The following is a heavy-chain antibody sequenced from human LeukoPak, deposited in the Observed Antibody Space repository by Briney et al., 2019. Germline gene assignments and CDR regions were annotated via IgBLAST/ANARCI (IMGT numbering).Heavy chain of an antibody. Sequence: SQTLSLTCAISGDSVSSNSAAWNWIRQSPSRGLEWLGRTYYRSTWYNDYAVSVKSRITINADTSKNQFSLQLRSVTPEDTAVYYCARDPPGGSSGWTPAANFDYWGQGTLVTVSS. CDR3: ARDPPGGSSGWTPAANFDY. J-gene: IGHJ4*02. D-gene: IGHD6-19*01. CDR1: GDSVSSNSAA. V-gene: IGHV6-1*01. CDR2: TYYRSTWYN.